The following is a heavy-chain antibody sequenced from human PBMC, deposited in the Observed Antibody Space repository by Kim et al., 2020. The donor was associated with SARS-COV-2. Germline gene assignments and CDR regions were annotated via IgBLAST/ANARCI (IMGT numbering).Heavy chain of an antibody. CDR1: GGSFSGYY. D-gene: IGHD6-13*01. Sequence: SETLSLTCAVYGGSFSGYYWSWIRQPPGKGLEWIGEINHSGSTNYNPSLKSRVTISVDTSKNQFSLKLSSVTAADTAVYYCARLTIAAAGTDWGQGTLVTVSS. J-gene: IGHJ4*02. CDR2: INHSGST. V-gene: IGHV4-34*01. CDR3: ARLTIAAAGTD.